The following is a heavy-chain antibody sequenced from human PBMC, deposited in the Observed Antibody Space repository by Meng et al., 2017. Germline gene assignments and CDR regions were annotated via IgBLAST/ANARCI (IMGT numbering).Heavy chain of an antibody. CDR2: INPKSGDT. CDR3: ARDEDISAAGKLFGDY. D-gene: IGHD6-25*01. CDR1: GYNFPDYY. Sequence: QGQLVPSGGEVKKAGASVKVSCKPSGYNFPDYYIHWVRRAPGQGLEWMGRINPKSGDTHYAQKFQARVTMTGDTSISTAYMELSGLRSDDTAMYYCARDEDISAAGKLFGDYWGQGTLVTVSS. J-gene: IGHJ4*02. V-gene: IGHV1-2*06.